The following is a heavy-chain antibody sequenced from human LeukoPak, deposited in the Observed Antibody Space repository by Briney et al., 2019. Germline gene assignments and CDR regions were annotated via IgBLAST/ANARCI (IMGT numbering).Heavy chain of an antibody. D-gene: IGHD3-22*01. Sequence: HPGGSLRLSCAASGFTFNSYWMTWVRQAPGKGLEWVANIKEDGSEKYYVDSVKGRFTISRDNAKNTLYLQMNSLRAEDTAVYYCARDPHYYDSSPWGQGTLVTVSS. CDR3: ARDPHYYDSSP. CDR1: GFTFNSYW. J-gene: IGHJ5*02. CDR2: IKEDGSEK. V-gene: IGHV3-7*01.